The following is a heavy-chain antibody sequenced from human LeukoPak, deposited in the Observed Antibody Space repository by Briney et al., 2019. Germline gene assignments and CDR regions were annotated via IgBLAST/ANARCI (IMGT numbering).Heavy chain of an antibody. J-gene: IGHJ4*02. CDR3: ARYYDSSGYYDY. V-gene: IGHV3-23*01. Sequence: GGSLRLSCAASGFTFSSYAMSWVRQAPGKGLEWVSAISGSGGSTYYADSVKGRFTISRDNAKNSLYLQMNSLRAEDTAVYYCARYYDSSGYYDYWGQGTLVTVSS. CDR2: ISGSGGST. CDR1: GFTFSSYA. D-gene: IGHD3-22*01.